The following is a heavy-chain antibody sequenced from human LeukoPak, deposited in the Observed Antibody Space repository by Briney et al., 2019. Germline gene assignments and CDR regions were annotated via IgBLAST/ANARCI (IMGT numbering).Heavy chain of an antibody. Sequence: PGGSLRLSCAASGFSFSNYAMHWVRQAPGKGLEFVSSISSNGGSTHYANSVKGRFTISRDNAKNSLYLQMNSLRAEDTAVYYCARDKRATIGRRYYGMDVWGQGTTVTVSS. CDR2: ISSNGGST. J-gene: IGHJ6*02. V-gene: IGHV3-64*04. CDR1: GFSFSNYA. CDR3: ARDKRATIGRRYYGMDV. D-gene: IGHD5-12*01.